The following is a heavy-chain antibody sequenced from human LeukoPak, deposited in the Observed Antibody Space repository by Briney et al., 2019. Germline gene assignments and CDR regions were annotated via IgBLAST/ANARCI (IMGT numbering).Heavy chain of an antibody. CDR1: GFTFSSYA. D-gene: IGHD2/OR15-2a*01. Sequence: QSGGSLRLSCAASGFTFSSYAMSWVRQAPGKGLEWVSAISGSGGSTYYADSVKGRFTISRDNSKNTLSLQMNSLRVEDTALYYCAKYSDSTGAHYFDYWGQGTLVTVSS. CDR2: ISGSGGST. CDR3: AKYSDSTGAHYFDY. J-gene: IGHJ4*02. V-gene: IGHV3-23*01.